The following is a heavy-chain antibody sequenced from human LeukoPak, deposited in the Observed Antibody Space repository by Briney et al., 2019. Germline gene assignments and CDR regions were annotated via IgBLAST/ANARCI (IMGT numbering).Heavy chain of an antibody. D-gene: IGHD1-26*01. J-gene: IGHJ4*02. V-gene: IGHV4-39*01. CDR2: IYYSGST. Sequence: SETLSLTCTVSGGSISSSSYYWGWIRQPPGKGLEWIGSIYYSGSTYYNPSLKSRVTISVDTSKNQFSLKLSSVTAADTAVYYCVRWYSRSYHFDYWGQGTLVTVSS. CDR3: VRWYSRSYHFDY. CDR1: GGSISSSSYY.